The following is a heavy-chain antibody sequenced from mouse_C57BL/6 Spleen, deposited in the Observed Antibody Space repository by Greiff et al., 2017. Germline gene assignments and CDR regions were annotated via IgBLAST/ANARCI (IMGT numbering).Heavy chain of an antibody. Sequence: EVQGVESGPGMVKPSQSLSLTCTVTGYSITSGYDWHWIRHFPGNKLEWMGYISYSGSTNYNPSLKSRISITHDTSKNHFFLKLNSVTTEDTATYYCARDYGSSWFAYWGQGTLVTVSA. J-gene: IGHJ3*01. V-gene: IGHV3-1*01. CDR1: GYSITSGYD. CDR2: ISYSGST. CDR3: ARDYGSSWFAY. D-gene: IGHD1-1*01.